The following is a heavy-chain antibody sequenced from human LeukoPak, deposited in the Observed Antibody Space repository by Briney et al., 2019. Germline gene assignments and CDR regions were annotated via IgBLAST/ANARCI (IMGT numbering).Heavy chain of an antibody. J-gene: IGHJ4*02. V-gene: IGHV1-8*01. CDR3: ATFYGDYYYRTDDY. Sequence: GASVKVSCKASGYTFTSYDINWVRQATGQGLEWMGWMNPNSGNTGYAQKFQGRVTMTRNTSISTAYMELSSLRSEDTAVYYCATFYGDYYYRTDDYWGQGTLVTVSS. D-gene: IGHD4-17*01. CDR2: MNPNSGNT. CDR1: GYTFTSYD.